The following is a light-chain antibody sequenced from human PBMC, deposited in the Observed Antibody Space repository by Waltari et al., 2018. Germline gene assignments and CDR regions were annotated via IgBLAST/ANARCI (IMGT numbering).Light chain of an antibody. CDR1: QDIRTY. J-gene: IGKJ2*01. CDR2: ATS. CDR3: QQYDNFPYT. Sequence: DIQMTQSPSSLSASVGNRVTIPCQASQDIRTYLNWYQQRPGKAPKLLIYATSNLETGVPSRFSGSGFGTHFTFTISSLQPEDIATYYCQQYDNFPYTFGQGTKLGIK. V-gene: IGKV1-33*01.